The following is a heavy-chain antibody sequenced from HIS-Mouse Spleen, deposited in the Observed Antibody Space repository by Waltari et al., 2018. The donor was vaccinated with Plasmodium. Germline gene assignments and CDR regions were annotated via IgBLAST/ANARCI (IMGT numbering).Heavy chain of an antibody. CDR2: ISSISSTI. CDR3: ARGRHFDY. D-gene: IGHD6-25*01. V-gene: IGHV3-48*01. J-gene: IGHJ4*02. Sequence: EVQLVESGGGLVKPGGSRRLSWEASGFTLSSYSMNWVRQAPGKGLEWVSYISSISSTIYYADSVKGRFTISRDNAKNSLYLQMNSLRAEDTAVYYCARGRHFDYWGQGTLVTVSS. CDR1: GFTLSSYS.